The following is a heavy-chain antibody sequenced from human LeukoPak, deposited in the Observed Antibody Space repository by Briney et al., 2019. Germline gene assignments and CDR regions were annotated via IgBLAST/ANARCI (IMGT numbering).Heavy chain of an antibody. CDR2: IYYSGST. CDR1: GGSISSSSYY. J-gene: IGHJ4*02. V-gene: IGHV4-39*01. Sequence: PSETLSLTCTVSGGSISSSSYYWGWIRQPPGKGLELIGSIYYSGSTYYNPSLKSRVTISVDTSKNQFSLKLSSVTAADTAVYYCASHTYYYGSGLTFDYWGQGTLVTVSS. CDR3: ASHTYYYGSGLTFDY. D-gene: IGHD3-10*01.